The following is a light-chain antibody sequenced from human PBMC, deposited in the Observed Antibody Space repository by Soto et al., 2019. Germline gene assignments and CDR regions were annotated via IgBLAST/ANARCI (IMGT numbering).Light chain of an antibody. Sequence: EIVLTQSLASLSFSQGERATLTCMASQTLTTRFLAWYQQKPGQAPRLLIYGASSWATGLPDRFSGSGSGTDFSLTISRLQPEDFALYSRQQFADLPYTFGQGTNLEIK. V-gene: IGKV3-20*01. CDR2: GAS. J-gene: IGKJ2*01. CDR3: QQFADLPYT. CDR1: QTLTTRF.